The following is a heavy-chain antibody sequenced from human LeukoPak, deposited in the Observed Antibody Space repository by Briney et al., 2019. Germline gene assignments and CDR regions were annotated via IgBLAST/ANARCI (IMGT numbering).Heavy chain of an antibody. J-gene: IGHJ3*02. CDR1: GFTFNSYG. V-gene: IGHV3-23*01. D-gene: IGHD2-2*01. CDR3: AKDLGMLGYCTSTSCSQDAFDI. CDR2: IGGSGGST. Sequence: GGSLRLSCAASGFTFNSYGMSWVRQAPGKGLEWVSAIGGSGGSTYYTESLKGRFTISRDNFKNTLYLQMNNLRAEDTAVYYCAKDLGMLGYCTSTSCSQDAFDIWGQGTMVTVSS.